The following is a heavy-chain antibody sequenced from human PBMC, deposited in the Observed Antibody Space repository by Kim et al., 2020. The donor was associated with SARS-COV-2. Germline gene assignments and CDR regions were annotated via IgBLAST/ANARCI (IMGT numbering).Heavy chain of an antibody. CDR3: VREETDSYGYRAFDY. J-gene: IGHJ4*02. V-gene: IGHV1-3*01. CDR2: VDGGNGNT. CDR1: GYTFHTYA. D-gene: IGHD5-18*01. Sequence: ASVKVSCKASGYTFHTYAMHWMRQAPGQRLEWMGWVDGGNGNTKSSQNIQGRVTLTRDRSATTDYMELSSLRSEETDVYYCVREETDSYGYRAFDYWGQGTPVTVSS.